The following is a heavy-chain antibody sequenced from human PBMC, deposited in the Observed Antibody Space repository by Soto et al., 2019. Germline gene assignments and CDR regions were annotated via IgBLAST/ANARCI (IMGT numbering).Heavy chain of an antibody. CDR3: ASMGYHYGSGSYPLDY. Sequence: QVQLQESGPGLVKPSETLSLTCTVSGGSISSYYWTWIRQPPGKGLEWIGFMYNSGSTHYNPSLKRRVTIPLDTSKNQFSLNLRSVTAADTAVYYCASMGYHYGSGSYPLDYWGQGTLVTVSS. D-gene: IGHD3-10*01. CDR1: GGSISSYY. CDR2: MYNSGST. V-gene: IGHV4-59*08. J-gene: IGHJ4*02.